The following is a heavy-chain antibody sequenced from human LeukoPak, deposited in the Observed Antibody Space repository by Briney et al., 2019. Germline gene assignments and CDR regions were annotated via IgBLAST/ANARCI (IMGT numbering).Heavy chain of an antibody. CDR3: AKPHFDD. CDR1: GFTFSSYT. Sequence: PGGSLRLSCAASGFTFSSYTMHWVRQAPGKGLEWVAFIRFDGSNKNYADSVKGRFTTSRDNSKNTLYLQMNSLRAEDTAVYYCAKPHFDDWGQGTLVTVSS. J-gene: IGHJ4*02. V-gene: IGHV3-30*02. CDR2: IRFDGSNK.